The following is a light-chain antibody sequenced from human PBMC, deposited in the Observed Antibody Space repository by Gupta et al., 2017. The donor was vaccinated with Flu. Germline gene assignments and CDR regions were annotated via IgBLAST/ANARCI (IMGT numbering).Light chain of an antibody. CDR2: EVS. CDR3: TSYRTDSTWV. V-gene: IGLV2-14*01. Sequence: QSALTQPASVSGSLGQSITISCPGTRNDIGDYNYVSWYQQHPGKVPKLLIYEVSKRPSGVSNRFSGSKSGNTASLTIFGLQTEDEADYYCTSYRTDSTWVFGGGTEVTVL. J-gene: IGLJ3*02. CDR1: RNDIGDYNY.